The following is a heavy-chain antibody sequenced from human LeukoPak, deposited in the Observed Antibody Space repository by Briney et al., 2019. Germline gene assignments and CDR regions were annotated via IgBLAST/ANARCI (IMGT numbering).Heavy chain of an antibody. V-gene: IGHV3-21*01. D-gene: IGHD2-15*01. CDR3: ASRYCSGGSCSWKNWFDP. J-gene: IGHJ5*02. CDR1: GFTFSTYT. CDR2: ISGSSSYI. Sequence: GGSLRLSCAASGFTFSTYTINWVRQAPGKGLEWVSSISGSSSYIYYADSVKGRFTISRDNAKNSLYLQMNSLRAEDTAVYYCASRYCSGGSCSWKNWFDPWGQGTLVTVSS.